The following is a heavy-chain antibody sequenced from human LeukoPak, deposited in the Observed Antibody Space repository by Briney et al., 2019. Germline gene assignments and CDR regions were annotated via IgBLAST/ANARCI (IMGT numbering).Heavy chain of an antibody. CDR3: AREGLKSRSYSY. J-gene: IGHJ4*02. V-gene: IGHV3-7*03. Sequence: ETLSLTCAVYGGSFSGYYWSWVRQAPGKGLEWVANIKEDGSGKYYVDSVKGRFTISRDNAKNSLYLQVNSLRAEDTAVYYCAREGLKSRSYSYWGQGTLVTVSS. D-gene: IGHD6-13*01. CDR1: GGSFSGYY. CDR2: IKEDGSGK.